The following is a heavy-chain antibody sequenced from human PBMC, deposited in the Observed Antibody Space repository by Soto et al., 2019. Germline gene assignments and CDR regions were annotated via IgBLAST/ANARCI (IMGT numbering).Heavy chain of an antibody. D-gene: IGHD3-3*01. V-gene: IGHV3-74*01. CDR2: IKSDGTT. Sequence: GGSLRLSCAASGFSVSSYWMNWVRQAPGKGLVWVSHIKSDGTTSYADSVEGRFTVSRDDAKNTFYLQMNGLRAEDTAVYYCAKDRGEEGLKFLEWFGGMDVWGHGTTVTVSS. CDR3: AKDRGEEGLKFLEWFGGMDV. CDR1: GFSVSSYW. J-gene: IGHJ6*02.